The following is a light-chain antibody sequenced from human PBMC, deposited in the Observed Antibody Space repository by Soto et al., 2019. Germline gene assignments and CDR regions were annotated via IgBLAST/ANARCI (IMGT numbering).Light chain of an antibody. CDR3: CSNAGSYTLV. Sequence: QSVLTQPRSVSGSPGQSVTISCTGTSSDVGGYNYVSWYQQHPGKAPKLMIYDVNKRPSGVPDRFSGSKSGNTASLTISGLQAEDEADYYCCSNAGSYTLVFGTGTKVTAL. CDR2: DVN. V-gene: IGLV2-11*01. J-gene: IGLJ1*01. CDR1: SSDVGGYNY.